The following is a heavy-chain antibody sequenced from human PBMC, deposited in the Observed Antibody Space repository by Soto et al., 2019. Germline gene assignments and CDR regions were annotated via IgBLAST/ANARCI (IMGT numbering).Heavy chain of an antibody. Sequence: GGSLRLSCAASGFTFSSYGMHWVRQAPGKGLEWVAVIWYDGSNKYYADSVKGRFTISRDNSKNTLYLQMNSLRAEDTAVYYCAKDRQQLAAYYYYGMDVWGQGTTVTVSS. CDR3: AKDRQQLAAYYYYGMDV. D-gene: IGHD6-6*01. V-gene: IGHV3-30*02. CDR2: IWYDGSNK. CDR1: GFTFSSYG. J-gene: IGHJ6*02.